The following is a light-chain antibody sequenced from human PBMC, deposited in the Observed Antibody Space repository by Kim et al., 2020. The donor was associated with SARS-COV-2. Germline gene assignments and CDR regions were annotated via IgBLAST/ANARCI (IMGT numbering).Light chain of an antibody. J-gene: IGKJ4*01. V-gene: IGKV1-12*01. Sequence: ASVGDRVTITCRASHGIKSWLIWYQQEPGKAPTLLIYDASTLERGVPPRFSGSGSGTDFSLTISSLQPEDFATYFCQQGSSFPLTFGGGTKVDIK. CDR3: QQGSSFPLT. CDR2: DAS. CDR1: HGIKSW.